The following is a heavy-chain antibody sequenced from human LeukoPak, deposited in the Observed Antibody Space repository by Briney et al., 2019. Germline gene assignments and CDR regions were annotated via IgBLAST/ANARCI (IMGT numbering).Heavy chain of an antibody. J-gene: IGHJ4*02. CDR2: IYYSGNT. CDR3: ARSPPGGGYYYPVDY. V-gene: IGHV4-61*01. CDR1: GGSVSSGSYY. Sequence: PSETLSLTCTVSGGSVSSGSYYWSWIRQPPGKGLEWIGYIYYSGNTNYNPSLKSRVTISVDTSKNQFSLKLSSVTAADTAVYYCARSPPGGGYYYPVDYWGQGTLVTVSS. D-gene: IGHD3-22*01.